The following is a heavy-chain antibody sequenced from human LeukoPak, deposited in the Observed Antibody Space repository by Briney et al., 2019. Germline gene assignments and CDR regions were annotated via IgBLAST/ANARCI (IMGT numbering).Heavy chain of an antibody. CDR2: INHSGST. Sequence: SETLSLTCAVYGGSFSGDYWSWIRQPPGKGLEWIGEINHSGSTNYNPSLKSRVTISVDTSKNQFSLKLSSVTAADTAVYYCARVRTNSGLPDYWGQGTLVTVSS. J-gene: IGHJ4*02. CDR3: ARVRTNSGLPDY. V-gene: IGHV4-34*01. D-gene: IGHD5-12*01. CDR1: GGSFSGDY.